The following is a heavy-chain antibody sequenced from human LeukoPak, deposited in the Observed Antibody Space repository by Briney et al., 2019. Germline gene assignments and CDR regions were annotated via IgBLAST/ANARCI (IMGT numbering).Heavy chain of an antibody. CDR1: GFNFRDAA. D-gene: IGHD1-26*01. CDR3: ARTGVGGGYRFDY. J-gene: IGHJ4*02. Sequence: GGSLRLSCAASGFNFRDAAMTWVSQAPGKGLEWVSGISGSGGSTYYADSVRGRFTISRDNSKNTFDVQMNSLRAEDTAIYYCARTGVGGGYRFDYWGQGTLVTVSS. V-gene: IGHV3-23*01. CDR2: ISGSGGST.